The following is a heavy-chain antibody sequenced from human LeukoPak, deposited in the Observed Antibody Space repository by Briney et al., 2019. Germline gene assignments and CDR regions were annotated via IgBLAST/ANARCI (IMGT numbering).Heavy chain of an antibody. J-gene: IGHJ4*02. CDR1: GGSIGSSSYY. CDR3: ARDRSGYDILTGYYCFDY. Sequence: SETLSLTCTVSGGSIGSSSYYWGWIRQPPGTGLEWIGSIYYSGSTYYNPSLKSRVTISVDASKNQFSLKLSSVTAADTAVYYCARDRSGYDILTGYYCFDYWGQGTLVTVSS. CDR2: IYYSGST. D-gene: IGHD3-9*01. V-gene: IGHV4-39*07.